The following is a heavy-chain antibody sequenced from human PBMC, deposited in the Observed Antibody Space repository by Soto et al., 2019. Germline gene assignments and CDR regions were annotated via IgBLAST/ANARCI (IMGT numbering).Heavy chain of an antibody. Sequence: EVQLVETGGGLIQPGGSLRLSCAASGFTVSSNYMSWVRQAPGKGLEWVSVIYSGGSTYYADSVRGRFTISRDNGKNSVYLQMSSLRAEDTATYYCARERGGLSGADVWGQGTTVTVSS. D-gene: IGHD1-26*01. CDR1: GFTVSSNY. CDR3: ARERGGLSGADV. CDR2: IYSGGST. V-gene: IGHV3-53*02. J-gene: IGHJ6*02.